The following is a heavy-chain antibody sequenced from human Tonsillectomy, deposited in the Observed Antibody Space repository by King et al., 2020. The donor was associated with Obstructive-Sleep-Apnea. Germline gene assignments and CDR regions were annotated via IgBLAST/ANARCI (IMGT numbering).Heavy chain of an antibody. CDR3: ARDREVTGTGGVDP. D-gene: IGHD2-21*02. CDR2: IDPSDSYT. J-gene: IGHJ5*02. CDR1: GYIFTSYW. V-gene: IGHV5-10-1*01. Sequence: VQLVESGAELKKPGESLKISCKGSGYIFTSYWITGVRQMPGKGLEWMGRIDPSDSYTTYSPSVQGQVTISVDKSISTAYLQWNSLKASDTAMYYCARDREVTGTGGVDPWGQGTLVTVSS.